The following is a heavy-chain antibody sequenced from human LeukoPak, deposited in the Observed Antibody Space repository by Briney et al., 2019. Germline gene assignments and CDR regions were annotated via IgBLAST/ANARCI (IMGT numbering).Heavy chain of an antibody. CDR2: IIPIFGTA. D-gene: IGHD1-26*01. V-gene: IGHV1-69*13. J-gene: IGHJ4*02. CDR1: GGTFSSYA. Sequence: SVKVSCKASGGTFSSYAISWVRQAPGQGLEWMGGIIPIFGTANYAQKFQGRVTITADESTSTAYVELSSLRSEDTAVYYCARSHPRELWTFFDYWGQGTLVTVSS. CDR3: ARSHPRELWTFFDY.